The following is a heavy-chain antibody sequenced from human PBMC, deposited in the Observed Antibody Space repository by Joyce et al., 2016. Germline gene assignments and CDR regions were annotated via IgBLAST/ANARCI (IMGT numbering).Heavy chain of an antibody. Sequence: QVTLRESGPALVKPSQTVTLTCTFSGFSLTTDGMCVSWIRQPPGKALEWLALIDCEGDEYYSTSLKTRLKISKDTSRNQVVLTMTNVDPVDTATDYCTRLGGPHGDYWYFDLWGRGTLVTVSS. D-gene: IGHD4-17*01. CDR3: TRLGGPHGDYWYFDL. CDR2: IDCEGDE. J-gene: IGHJ2*01. V-gene: IGHV2-70*13. CDR1: GFSLTTDGMC.